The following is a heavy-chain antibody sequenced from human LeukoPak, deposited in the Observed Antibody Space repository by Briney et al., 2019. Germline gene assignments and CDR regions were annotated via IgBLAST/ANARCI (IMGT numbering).Heavy chain of an antibody. CDR3: ARHDPVGHFLRGMDV. J-gene: IGHJ6*02. CDR2: IYYTGST. D-gene: IGHD2/OR15-2a*01. V-gene: IGHV4-59*08. CDR1: GGSISGYF. Sequence: SETLSLTCAVSGGSISGYFWSWRRQPPGKGLEWIGYIYYTGSTIYNPSLRSRVTMSVDVSKNQFSLDLTSVTAADTAVYYCARHDPVGHFLRGMDVWGQGTTVTVSS.